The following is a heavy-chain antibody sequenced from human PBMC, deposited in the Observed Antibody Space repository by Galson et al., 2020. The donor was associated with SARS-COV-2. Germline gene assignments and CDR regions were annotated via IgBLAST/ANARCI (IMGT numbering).Heavy chain of an antibody. CDR3: ARGLRGSAIIFDY. D-gene: IGHD3-10*02. Sequence: SETLSLTCTVSGGSINSNSYYWGWLRQPPGRGPEWIGSFYYSGNIYYNPSLKSRVTISVDKSKNQFSLNLNSAAAADTARYYCARGLRGSAIIFDYWGQGTLVTVS. J-gene: IGHJ4*01. CDR2: FYYSGNI. CDR1: GGSINSNSYY. V-gene: IGHV4-39*07.